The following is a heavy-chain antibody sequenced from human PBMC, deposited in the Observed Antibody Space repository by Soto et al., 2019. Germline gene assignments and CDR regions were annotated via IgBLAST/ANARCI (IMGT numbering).Heavy chain of an antibody. J-gene: IGHJ6*02. CDR1: GGSISSYY. D-gene: IGHD6-13*01. CDR3: ARDGAGIAAAGTYYYYGMDV. V-gene: IGHV4-59*01. CDR2: IYYSGST. Sequence: PSETLSLTCTVSGGSISSYYWSWIRQPPGKGLEWIGYIYYSGSTNYNPSLKSRVTISVDTSKSQFSLKLSSVTAADTAVYYCARDGAGIAAAGTYYYYGMDVWGQGTTVTVSS.